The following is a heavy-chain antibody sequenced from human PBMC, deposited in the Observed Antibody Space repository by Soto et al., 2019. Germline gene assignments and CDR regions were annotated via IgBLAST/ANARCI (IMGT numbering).Heavy chain of an antibody. CDR3: AKDLIAGNGVWEAFDM. CDR2: LVGSGADK. V-gene: IGHV3-23*01. CDR1: GFSFSAYA. J-gene: IGHJ3*02. D-gene: IGHD2-8*01. Sequence: EVQLLESGGGLVQPGGSLRLSCAASGFSFSAYAMNWVRQAPGKGLQWVSGLVGSGADKNYSDSVRGRFTVSRDNSKNTRYLQMNSLRDEGTAVYYCAKDLIAGNGVWEAFDMWGRGTKVTVCS.